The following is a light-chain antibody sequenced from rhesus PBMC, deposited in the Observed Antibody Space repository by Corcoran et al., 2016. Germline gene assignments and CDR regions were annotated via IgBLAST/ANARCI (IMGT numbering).Light chain of an antibody. V-gene: IGKV1-32*01. CDR1: QDISNY. J-gene: IGKJ2*01. CDR2: FTS. CDR3: QQYNTIPMYT. Sequence: DIQMTQSPSSLSSSVGDRVTITCRASQDISNYLNWYQQKPGQAPKLLIYFTSLLESGVPSRFSGSGSGTEFTLTISCLQPEDFATYYCQQYNTIPMYTFGQGTKVEIK.